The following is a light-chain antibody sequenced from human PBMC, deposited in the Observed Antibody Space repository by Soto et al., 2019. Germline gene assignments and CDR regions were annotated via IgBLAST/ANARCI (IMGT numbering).Light chain of an antibody. CDR3: RSYTSSSTHV. CDR1: SSDVGAYNF. J-gene: IGLJ1*01. Sequence: QSALTQPASVSGSTGQSITISCTGTSSDVGAYNFVSWYQQHPGKVPKLMIFDVSSRPSGVSDRFSGSKSGNTASLTISGLQAEDEGDYYCRSYTSSSTHVFGSGTKLTVL. V-gene: IGLV2-14*03. CDR2: DVS.